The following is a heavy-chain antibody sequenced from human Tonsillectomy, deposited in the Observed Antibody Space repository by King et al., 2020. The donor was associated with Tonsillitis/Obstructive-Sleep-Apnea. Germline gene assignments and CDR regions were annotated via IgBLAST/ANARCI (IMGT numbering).Heavy chain of an antibody. CDR2: ICYSGST. J-gene: IGHJ4*02. V-gene: IGHV4-31*03. Sequence: VQLQESGPGLVKPSQTLFLTCTVSGGSISSGGYYWSWIRQHPGKGLEWIGYICYSGSTYYNPSLKSRVTISVYTSKNQFSLKLSSVTAADTAVYYCARNTYYYDSSGYFIPRYFDYWGQGTLVTVSS. CDR1: GGSISSGGYY. D-gene: IGHD3-22*01. CDR3: ARNTYYYDSSGYFIPRYFDY.